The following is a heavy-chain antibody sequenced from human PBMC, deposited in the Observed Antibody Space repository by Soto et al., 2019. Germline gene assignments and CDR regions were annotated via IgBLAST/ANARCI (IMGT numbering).Heavy chain of an antibody. Sequence: SQTLSLTCAISGDSVSSRNAAWNWIRLSPSRGLEWLGRTFYRSKWYIEYAESVRSRIIINPDTSKNHFSLQLNSVIPEDTAVYYCARDLFSGFDYWGQGTLVTVSS. CDR1: GDSVSSRNAA. J-gene: IGHJ4*02. CDR3: ARDLFSGFDY. D-gene: IGHD6-19*01. V-gene: IGHV6-1*01. CDR2: TFYRSKWYI.